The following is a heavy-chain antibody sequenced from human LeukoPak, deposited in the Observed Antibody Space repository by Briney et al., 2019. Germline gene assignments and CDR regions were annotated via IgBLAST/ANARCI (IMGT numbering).Heavy chain of an antibody. J-gene: IGHJ4*02. CDR2: IFPGDSDT. V-gene: IGHV5-51*01. D-gene: IGHD1-26*01. CDR1: GYSFTSSW. Sequence: GESLKISWKGSGYSFTSSWIGWVRQMPGKGLEWVGIIFPGDSDTRYSPSFQGQVTISADKSVSTAYLQWSSLKASDTAMYYCARFSVGGTYYPDYWGQGTLVTVSS. CDR3: ARFSVGGTYYPDY.